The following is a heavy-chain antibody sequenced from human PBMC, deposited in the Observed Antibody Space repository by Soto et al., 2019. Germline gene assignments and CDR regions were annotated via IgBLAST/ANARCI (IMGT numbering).Heavy chain of an antibody. CDR3: ATVSDLEWLLGLDY. Sequence: ASVKVSCKASGYTFTSYGISWVRQAPGQGLEWMGWISAYNGNTNYAQKLQGRVTMTTDTSTSTAYMELRSLRSDDTAVYYCATVSDLEWLLGLDYWGQGILVTVSS. CDR1: GYTFTSYG. CDR2: ISAYNGNT. J-gene: IGHJ4*02. D-gene: IGHD3-3*01. V-gene: IGHV1-18*01.